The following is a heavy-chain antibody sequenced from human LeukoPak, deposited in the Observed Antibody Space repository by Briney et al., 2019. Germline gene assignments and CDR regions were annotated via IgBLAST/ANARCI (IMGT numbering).Heavy chain of an antibody. Sequence: GSLRLSCAASGFTFSSYSMHWVRQAPGKGLEWVAFIRYDGSNKYYADSVKGRFTISRDNSKNTLYLQMNSLRAEDTAVYYCARDRNYYDSSGYHRVDYWGQGTLVTVSS. CDR2: IRYDGSNK. V-gene: IGHV3-30*02. J-gene: IGHJ4*02. D-gene: IGHD3-22*01. CDR3: ARDRNYYDSSGYHRVDY. CDR1: GFTFSSYS.